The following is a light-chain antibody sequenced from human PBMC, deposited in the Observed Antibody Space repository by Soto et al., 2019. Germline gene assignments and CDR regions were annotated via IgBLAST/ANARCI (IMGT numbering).Light chain of an antibody. CDR1: SSDVGSYNL. J-gene: IGLJ1*01. CDR3: CSYAGSSTFLYV. CDR2: EVT. V-gene: IGLV2-23*02. Sequence: SGLTQPASVSGSPGQASTISCTGTSSDVGSYNLVSWYQQHPGKAPKLMIYEVTKRPSGGSNRFSGSQSGTTASLPISGLQAEDEDDYYCCSYAGSSTFLYVFGPRTQVTVL.